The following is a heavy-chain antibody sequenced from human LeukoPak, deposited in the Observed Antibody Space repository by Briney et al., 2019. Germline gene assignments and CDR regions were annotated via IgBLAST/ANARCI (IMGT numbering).Heavy chain of an antibody. J-gene: IGHJ4*02. V-gene: IGHV4-4*07. CDR2: IYTSGST. CDR1: GGSISSYY. D-gene: IGHD3-9*01. Sequence: TLSLTCTVSGGSISSYYWSWIRQPAGKGLEWIGRIYTSGSTNYNPSLKSRVTMSVDTSKNQFSLKLSSVTAADTAVYYCARGGTYYDILTGYFPGGYFDYWGQGTLVTVSS. CDR3: ARGGTYYDILTGYFPGGYFDY.